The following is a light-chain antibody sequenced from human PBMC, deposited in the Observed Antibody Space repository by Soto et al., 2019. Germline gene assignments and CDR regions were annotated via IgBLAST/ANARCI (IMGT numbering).Light chain of an antibody. J-gene: IGKJ2*01. V-gene: IGKV1-5*01. Sequence: DIQMTQSPSTLSASVGDRVTITCRASQTINSKLAWYQKKPGQAPKLLIFDGYNLESGVPSRFSGSGSGTEFTLSIGSLQPDDFATYYCQQYETYCRYTFGQGTKLDIK. CDR1: QTINSK. CDR2: DGY. CDR3: QQYETYCRYT.